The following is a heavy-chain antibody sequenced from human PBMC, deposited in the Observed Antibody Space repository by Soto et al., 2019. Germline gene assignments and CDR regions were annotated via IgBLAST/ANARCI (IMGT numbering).Heavy chain of an antibody. CDR3: ATPLVTYSSSAQFDY. Sequence: ALVKVACKVSGYTLTELSMHWVRQAPGKGLEWMGGFHPEDGEKIYAQNFQGRVTMTEETSTGTSYMKLSSLRSEDTAVYYCATPLVTYSSSAQFDYLRQGTLVTVSS. D-gene: IGHD6-6*01. V-gene: IGHV1-24*01. J-gene: IGHJ4*02. CDR2: FHPEDGEK. CDR1: GYTLTELS.